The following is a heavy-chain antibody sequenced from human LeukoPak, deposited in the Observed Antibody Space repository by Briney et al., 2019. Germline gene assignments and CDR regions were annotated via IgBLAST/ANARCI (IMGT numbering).Heavy chain of an antibody. CDR3: AKDLAGATAY. D-gene: IGHD1-26*01. V-gene: IGHV3-23*01. J-gene: IGHJ4*02. Sequence: GGSLRHSCAASGFTFRSYALRWASQAPGKGLEWVSAISSSGGRTYYADSVKGRFTISRDNSKNTLYLQMNSLRAEDTAVYYCAKDLAGATAYWGQGTLVTVSS. CDR2: ISSSGGRT. CDR1: GFTFRSYA.